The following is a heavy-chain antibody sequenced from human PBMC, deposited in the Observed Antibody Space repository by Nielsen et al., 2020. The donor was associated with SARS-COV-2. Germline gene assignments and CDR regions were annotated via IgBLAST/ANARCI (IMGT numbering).Heavy chain of an antibody. D-gene: IGHD3-16*01. J-gene: IGHJ6*02. CDR3: AKRRAVFMLTFGGEGAIDV. V-gene: IGHV3-30*18. CDR2: ISYEGSKK. Sequence: GESLKISCAASVFTFNNYGFYWVRQAPGKGLAWVASISYEGSKKYYGDSLTGRFTVSRDTSKNTVYLQMNSLSVEDTAVYYCAKRRAVFMLTFGGEGAIDVWGQGTTVSVSS. CDR1: VFTFNNYG.